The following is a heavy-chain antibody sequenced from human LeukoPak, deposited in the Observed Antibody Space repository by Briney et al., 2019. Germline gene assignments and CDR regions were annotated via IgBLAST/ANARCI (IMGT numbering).Heavy chain of an antibody. CDR3: ARGTGVYGIDF. CDR2: INGSGENT. V-gene: IGHV3-23*01. CDR1: GFTFSSYA. D-gene: IGHD6-13*01. J-gene: IGHJ4*02. Sequence: GGSLRLSCAASGFTFSSYAMSWVRQAPGKGLEWVSAINGSGENTYSTDSGKGRFTISRDNSKNTLYLKMNSLSPDDTAVYYCARGTGVYGIDFWGQGTLVTVSS.